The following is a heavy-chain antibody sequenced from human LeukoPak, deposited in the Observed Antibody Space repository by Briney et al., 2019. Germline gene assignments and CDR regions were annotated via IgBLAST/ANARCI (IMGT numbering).Heavy chain of an antibody. CDR3: ARDQGTSVTAMVGGHFDY. CDR1: GFTFRGNG. D-gene: IGHD4-17*01. Sequence: PGRSLRLSCAASGFTFRGNGMHWVRQAPGKGLEWVAIIWYDGSNRYYADSVKGRSTISRDNSKNTLFLQMNSLTAEDTAVYYCARDQGTSVTAMVGGHFDYWGPGTLVTVSS. CDR2: IWYDGSNR. J-gene: IGHJ4*02. V-gene: IGHV3-33*01.